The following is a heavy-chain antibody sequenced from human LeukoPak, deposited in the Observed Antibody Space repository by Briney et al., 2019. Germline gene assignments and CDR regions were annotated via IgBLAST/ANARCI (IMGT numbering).Heavy chain of an antibody. V-gene: IGHV3-64*01. CDR1: GFTFTTYA. D-gene: IGHD6-13*01. J-gene: IGHJ4*02. CDR2: ISTDGGGT. Sequence: GGSLRLSCAASGFTFTTYAMHWVRQAPGRGLEYVSAISTDGGGTYYANSVKGRFTISRDNSKNTLYLQMGSLRVEDMAVYYCARYSSGSCYGYWGQGTLVTVS. CDR3: ARYSSGSCYGY.